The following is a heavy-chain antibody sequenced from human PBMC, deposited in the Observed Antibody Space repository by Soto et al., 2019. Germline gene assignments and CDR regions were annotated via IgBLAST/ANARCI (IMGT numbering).Heavy chain of an antibody. V-gene: IGHV4-59*01. CDR3: VEGATEYYFDY. CDR1: GGSISSYY. Sequence: SETLSLTCTVSGGSISSYYWSWIRQPPGKGLEWIGYIYYSGSTNYNPSLKSRVTISVDTSKNQFSLKLSSVTAADTAVYYCVEGATEYYFDYWGQGTLVTVSS. J-gene: IGHJ4*02. D-gene: IGHD1-26*01. CDR2: IYYSGST.